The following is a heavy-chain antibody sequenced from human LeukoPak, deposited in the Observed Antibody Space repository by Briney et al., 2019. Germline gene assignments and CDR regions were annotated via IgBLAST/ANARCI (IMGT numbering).Heavy chain of an antibody. D-gene: IGHD1-26*01. CDR1: GFTFSSYA. V-gene: IGHV3-23*01. CDR2: ISGSGGST. Sequence: GGSLRLSCAASGFTFSSYAMSWVRQAPGKGLGWVSAISGSGGSTYYADSVKGRFTISRDNSKNTLYLQMNSLRAEDTAVYYCTRTYSGSSIDYWGQGTLVTVSS. CDR3: TRTYSGSSIDY. J-gene: IGHJ4*02.